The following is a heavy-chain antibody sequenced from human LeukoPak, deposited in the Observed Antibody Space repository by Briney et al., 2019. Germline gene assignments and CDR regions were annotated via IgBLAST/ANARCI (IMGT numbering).Heavy chain of an antibody. CDR2: MNPHTGHT. CDR3: ARGDFWSGYSNYYYMDV. Sequence: ASVKISCKAPGYTFPNYDINWVRQTTGQGLEWMWWMNPHTGHTGYAQKFQGRVTFTRNTSRSTAFMDLGSLMSEDTAVYYCARGDFWSGYSNYYYMDVWGKGTTVTVSS. J-gene: IGHJ6*03. D-gene: IGHD3-3*01. CDR1: GYTFPNYD. V-gene: IGHV1-8*03.